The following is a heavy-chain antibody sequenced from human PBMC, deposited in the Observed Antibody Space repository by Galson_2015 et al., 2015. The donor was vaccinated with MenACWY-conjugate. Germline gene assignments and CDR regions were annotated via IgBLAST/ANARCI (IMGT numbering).Heavy chain of an antibody. V-gene: IGHV2-70*11. J-gene: IGHJ4*02. CDR2: IDWDDDK. Sequence: PALVKPTQTLTLTCSFSGFSLRSSGMCVSWIRQPPGKALEWLARIDWDDDKKYSTSLKTRLTISKDTSKNQVVLTMTNMDPVDTATYYCARTNYDTLTGYRQSFDYWGQGALVTVSS. CDR1: GFSLRSSGMC. CDR3: ARTNYDTLTGYRQSFDY. D-gene: IGHD3-9*01.